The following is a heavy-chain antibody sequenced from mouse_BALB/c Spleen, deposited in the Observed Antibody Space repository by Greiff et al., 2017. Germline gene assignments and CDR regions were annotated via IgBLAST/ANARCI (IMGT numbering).Heavy chain of an antibody. CDR1: GFTFSDYG. CDR2: ISNLAYSI. V-gene: IGHV5-15*02. J-gene: IGHJ1*01. CDR3: ARMDYDGYCDV. Sequence: EVKLVESGGGLVQPGGSRKLSCAASGFTFSDYGMAWVRQAPGKGPEWVAFISNLAYSIYYADTVTGRFTISRENAKNTLYLEMSSLRSEDTAMYYCARMDYDGYCDVWGAGTTVTVSS. D-gene: IGHD2-4*01.